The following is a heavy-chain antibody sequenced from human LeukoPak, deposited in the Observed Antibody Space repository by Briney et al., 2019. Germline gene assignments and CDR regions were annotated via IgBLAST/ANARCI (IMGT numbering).Heavy chain of an antibody. Sequence: SETLSLTCTVSGYSISSGYYWGWIRQPPGKGLEWIGSIYHSGSTYYNPSLKSRVTISVDTSKNQFSLKLSSVTAADTAVYYCARQGYCSGGSCYNYYYYYMDVWGKGTTVTISS. D-gene: IGHD2-15*01. CDR3: ARQGYCSGGSCYNYYYYYMDV. CDR1: GYSISSGYY. CDR2: IYHSGST. J-gene: IGHJ6*03. V-gene: IGHV4-38-2*02.